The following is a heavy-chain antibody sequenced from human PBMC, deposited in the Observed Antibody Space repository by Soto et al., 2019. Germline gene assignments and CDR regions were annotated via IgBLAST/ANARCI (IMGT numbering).Heavy chain of an antibody. CDR1: GGPLSNNA. CDR2: IIPIFGTT. CDR3: TRAVRTGNYGMDV. J-gene: IGHJ6*02. V-gene: IGHV1-69*01. Sequence: QVQLVQGGTEVKMAGSSVRISCEASGGPLSNNAVSWVRQAPGLGLEWMGGIIPIFGTTTYAQKFQGRITITADETTGRVYMDLTGLRSDDTAVFYCTRAVRTGNYGMDVWGQGTTVTVSS.